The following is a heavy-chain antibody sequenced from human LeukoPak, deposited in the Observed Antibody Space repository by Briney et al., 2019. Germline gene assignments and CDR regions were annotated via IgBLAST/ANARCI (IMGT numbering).Heavy chain of an antibody. CDR1: GGSIRSHY. CDR3: ARDRGDYDSSGYYGYFDY. J-gene: IGHJ4*02. CDR2: IYYSGST. D-gene: IGHD3-22*01. Sequence: SETLSLTCTVSGGSIRSHYWSWIRQPPGKGLEWIGYIYYSGSTNYNPSLKSRVTISVDTSKNQFSLKLSSATAADTAVYYCARDRGDYDSSGYYGYFDYWGQGALVTVSS. V-gene: IGHV4-59*11.